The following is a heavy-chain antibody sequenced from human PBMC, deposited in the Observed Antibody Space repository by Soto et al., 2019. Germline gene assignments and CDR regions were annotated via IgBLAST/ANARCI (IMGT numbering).Heavy chain of an antibody. V-gene: IGHV3-48*01. CDR2: ISGTTRTI. CDR1: GFTFSDYG. D-gene: IGHD1-26*01. CDR3: AKEGGLSGSYYISSSYYFGY. Sequence: PGGSLRLSCATSGFTFSDYGINWVRQAPGKGLEWVSYISGTTRTIYYADSVKGRFTISRDNSKNTLYLQMNSLRAEDTSVYYCAKEGGLSGSYYISSSYYFGYWGKGTLVTVS. J-gene: IGHJ4*02.